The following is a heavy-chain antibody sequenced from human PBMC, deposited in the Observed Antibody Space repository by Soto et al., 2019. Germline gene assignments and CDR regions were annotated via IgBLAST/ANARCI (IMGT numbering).Heavy chain of an antibody. V-gene: IGHV1-69*01. CDR3: ARVLYYGSGSYSPDGIDV. J-gene: IGHJ6*01. CDR1: GVSFNNNG. CDR2: VSPPFRTS. Sequence: QVQLVQSGAEVKKPGSSVKVSCKTSGVSFNNNGIGWVRQAPGHGLQWMGGVSPPFRTSNYARKFQGRISITPDASTGTDNIERSSLTSEDTAQYYCARVLYYGSGSYSPDGIDVGGQGTTVTVSS. D-gene: IGHD3-10*01.